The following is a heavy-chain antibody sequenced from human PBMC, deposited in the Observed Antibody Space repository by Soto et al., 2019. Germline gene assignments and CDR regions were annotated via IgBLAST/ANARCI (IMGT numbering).Heavy chain of an antibody. J-gene: IGHJ4*02. Sequence: QVQLQESGPGLVKPSPTLSLTCTVSGGSISSGDYYWSLIRQPPGKGLEWIGYIHYSGSTYYNPSLKSRVTISVDTSKNQFSLKLSCVTAADTAVYYCARVGMATISPFDYWGQGTLVTVSS. CDR2: IHYSGST. CDR1: GGSISSGDYY. CDR3: ARVGMATISPFDY. V-gene: IGHV4-30-4*01. D-gene: IGHD5-12*01.